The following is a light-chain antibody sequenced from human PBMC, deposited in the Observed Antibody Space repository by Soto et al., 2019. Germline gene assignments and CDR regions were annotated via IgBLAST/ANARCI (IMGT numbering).Light chain of an antibody. CDR2: EVS. Sequence: QSALTQPASVSGSPGQSITISCTGTASDVGGYNFVSWYQQHPANAPKLMIYEVSHRPPWVSYRFSGSKSANTAFLTISGLQAEDEADYYCSSYTSNGTYVLGTGTKDT. CDR3: SSYTSNGTYV. V-gene: IGLV2-14*01. CDR1: ASDVGGYNF. J-gene: IGLJ1*01.